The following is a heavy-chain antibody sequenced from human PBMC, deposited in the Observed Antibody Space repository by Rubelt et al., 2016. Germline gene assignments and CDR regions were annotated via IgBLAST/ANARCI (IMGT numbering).Heavy chain of an antibody. CDR3: ARDLSITVAGKDYYYGMDV. CDR2: YDGSNK. D-gene: IGHD6-19*01. V-gene: IGHV3-30*07. J-gene: IGHJ6*02. Sequence: YDGSNKYYADSVKGRFTISRDNSKNTLYLQMNSLRAEDTAVYYCARDLSITVAGKDYYYGMDVWGQGTTVTVSS.